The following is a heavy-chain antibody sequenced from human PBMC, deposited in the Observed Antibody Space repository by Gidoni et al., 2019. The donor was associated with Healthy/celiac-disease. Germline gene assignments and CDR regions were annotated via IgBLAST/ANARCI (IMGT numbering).Heavy chain of an antibody. J-gene: IGHJ3*02. Sequence: EVQLLESGGGLVQHGGSLRLSCAASGFTFSSSAMRWVRQAPGKGLEWVSAISGSGGSTYDADSVKGRFTISRDNSKNTLYLQMNSLRAEDTAVYYCAKDRAYDYVWGSYNPGAFDIWGQGTMVTVSS. D-gene: IGHD3-16*01. CDR1: GFTFSSSA. V-gene: IGHV3-23*01. CDR3: AKDRAYDYVWGSYNPGAFDI. CDR2: ISGSGGST.